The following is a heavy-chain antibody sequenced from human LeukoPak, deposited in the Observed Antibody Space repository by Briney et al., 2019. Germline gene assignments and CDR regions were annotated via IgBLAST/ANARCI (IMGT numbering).Heavy chain of an antibody. CDR1: GYTFTSYG. V-gene: IGHV1-18*01. CDR2: ISAYNGNT. J-gene: IGHJ4*02. CDR3: ARDRSDLGDYVLIDH. D-gene: IGHD4-17*01. Sequence: GASVKVSCKASGYTFTSYGISWVRQAPGQGLEWMGWISAYNGNTNYAQKLQGRVTMTTDTSTSTAYMELRSLRSDDTAVYYCARDRSDLGDYVLIDHWGRGTLVTVAS.